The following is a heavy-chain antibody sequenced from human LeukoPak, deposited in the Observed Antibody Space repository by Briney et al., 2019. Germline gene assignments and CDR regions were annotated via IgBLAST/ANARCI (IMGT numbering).Heavy chain of an antibody. CDR3: ARLSTVTTSFDY. Sequence: SETLSLTCTVSGGSISSYYWNWIRQPPGKGLEWIGYIFYSGRTSYNPSLKSRVTLSVDTSKNWFSLRLTSVTAADTAVYYCARLSTVTTSFDYWGQGTLVTVSS. J-gene: IGHJ4*02. CDR1: GGSISSYY. V-gene: IGHV4-59*01. D-gene: IGHD4-17*01. CDR2: IFYSGRT.